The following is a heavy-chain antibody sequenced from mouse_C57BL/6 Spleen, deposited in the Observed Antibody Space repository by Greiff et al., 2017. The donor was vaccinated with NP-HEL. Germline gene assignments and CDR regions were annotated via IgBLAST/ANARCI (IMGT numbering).Heavy chain of an antibody. J-gene: IGHJ2*01. CDR2: FHPYNDDT. CDR1: GYTFTTYP. V-gene: IGHV1-47*01. D-gene: IGHD2-4*01. CDR3: ARNYYDYEGDYFDY. Sequence: VKLQESGAELVKPGASVKMSCKASGYTFTTYPIEWMKQNHGKSLEWIGNFHPYNDDTKYNEKFKGKATLTVEKSSSTVYLELSRLTSDDSAVYYCARNYYDYEGDYFDYWGQGTTLTVSS.